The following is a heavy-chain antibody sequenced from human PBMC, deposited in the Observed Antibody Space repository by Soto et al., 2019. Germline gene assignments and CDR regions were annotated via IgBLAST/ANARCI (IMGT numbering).Heavy chain of an antibody. J-gene: IGHJ6*02. CDR3: ARDRDIVVVPAASYYYGMDV. D-gene: IGHD2-2*01. V-gene: IGHV1-69*08. Sequence: QVQLVQSGAEVKKPGSSVKVSCKASGGTFSSYTISWVRQAPGQGLEWMGRIIPILGIANYAQKFQGRVTITADKSTSTAYMELSSLRSEDTAVYYCARDRDIVVVPAASYYYGMDVWGQGTTVTVSS. CDR2: IIPILGIA. CDR1: GGTFSSYT.